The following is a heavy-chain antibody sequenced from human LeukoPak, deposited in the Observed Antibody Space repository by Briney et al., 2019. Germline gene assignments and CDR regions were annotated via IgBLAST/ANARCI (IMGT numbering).Heavy chain of an antibody. Sequence: ASVKVSCKASGYIFTGYYMHWVRQAPGQGLEWMGWINPDNGDTSYAQMLQARVTMTRDTSISTAYVELSSLRSDDTAVYYCARGSYDSSDFEYFHHWGQGTLVTVSS. CDR3: ARGSYDSSDFEYFHH. CDR1: GYIFTGYY. CDR2: INPDNGDT. D-gene: IGHD3-22*01. V-gene: IGHV1-2*02. J-gene: IGHJ1*01.